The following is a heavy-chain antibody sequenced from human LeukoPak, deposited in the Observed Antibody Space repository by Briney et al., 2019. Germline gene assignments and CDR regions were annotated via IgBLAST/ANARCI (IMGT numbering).Heavy chain of an antibody. V-gene: IGHV3-7*01. Sequence: QSGGSLRLSCAASGFTFSSYWMSWVRQAPGKGLEWVANIKQDGSEKYYVDSVKGRFTISRDNAKNSLYLQMNSLRAEDTAVYYCAREVGGYYDSSGYPDYWGQGTLVTVPS. J-gene: IGHJ4*02. CDR2: IKQDGSEK. D-gene: IGHD3-22*01. CDR1: GFTFSSYW. CDR3: AREVGGYYDSSGYPDY.